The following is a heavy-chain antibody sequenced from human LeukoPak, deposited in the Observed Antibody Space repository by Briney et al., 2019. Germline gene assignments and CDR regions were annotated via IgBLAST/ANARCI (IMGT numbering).Heavy chain of an antibody. D-gene: IGHD4-17*01. CDR2: IYYSGSA. CDR3: AALLRLPNWFDP. CDR1: GGSISSYY. J-gene: IGHJ5*02. Sequence: KPSETLSLTCTVSGGSISSYYWSWIRQPPGKGLEWIGYIYYSGSANYNPSLKSRVTISVDMSKNQFSLILSSVTAADTAVYYCAALLRLPNWFDPWGQGTLVTVSS. V-gene: IGHV4-59*08.